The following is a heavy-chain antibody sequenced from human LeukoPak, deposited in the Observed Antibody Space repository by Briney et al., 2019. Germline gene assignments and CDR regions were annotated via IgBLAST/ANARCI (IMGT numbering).Heavy chain of an antibody. J-gene: IGHJ4*02. Sequence: GGSLRHSCAASGFTFSSYEMNWVRQAPGKGLEWVSFISSSGSAIHYADSVRGRFTISRDNAKNSLFLQMSRLRAEDTAVYYCAREKLSFFDSSGYFNHWGQGTLVTVSS. V-gene: IGHV3-48*03. D-gene: IGHD3-22*01. CDR3: AREKLSFFDSSGYFNH. CDR2: ISSSGSAI. CDR1: GFTFSSYE.